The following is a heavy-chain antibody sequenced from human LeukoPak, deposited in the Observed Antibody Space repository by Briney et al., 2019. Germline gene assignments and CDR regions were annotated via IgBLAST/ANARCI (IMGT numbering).Heavy chain of an antibody. V-gene: IGHV4-34*01. CDR3: ARGEFRYYFDY. CDR2: INHSGST. Sequence: SETLSLTCAVYGGSFSGYYWSWIRQPPGKGLEWIGEINHSGSTNYNPSLKSRVTISVDTSKNQSSLKLSSVTAADTAVYYCARGEFRYYFDYWGQGTLVTVSS. J-gene: IGHJ4*02. CDR1: GGSFSGYY. D-gene: IGHD3-10*01.